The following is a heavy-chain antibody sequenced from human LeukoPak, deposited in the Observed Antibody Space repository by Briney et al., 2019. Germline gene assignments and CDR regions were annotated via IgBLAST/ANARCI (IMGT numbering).Heavy chain of an antibody. CDR2: ISGSGGST. V-gene: IGHV3-23*01. CDR1: GFTFSSYA. D-gene: IGHD3-16*02. CDR3: AKGGRLRLGELSTFDF. Sequence: PGGSLRLSCAASGFTFSSYAMSWVRQAPGKGLEGVSGISGSGGSTYYADSVKGRFAISRDNSKNTLYLQMNSLRAEDTAVYYCAKGGRLRLGELSTFDFWGQGTLVTVSS. J-gene: IGHJ4*02.